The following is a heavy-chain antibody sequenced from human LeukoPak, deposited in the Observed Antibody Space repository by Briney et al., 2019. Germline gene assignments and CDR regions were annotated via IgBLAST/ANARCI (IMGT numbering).Heavy chain of an antibody. CDR3: ARRYYDILTGLWYAFDI. CDR2: IDPSDSYT. Sequence: GESLKISCKGSGYSFTGYWISWVRHIPGKGLEWGGRIDPSDSYTNYSPSFQGHVTISADKSISTAYLQWSSLKASDTAMYYCARRYYDILTGLWYAFDIWGQGTMVTVSS. V-gene: IGHV5-10-1*01. CDR1: GYSFTGYW. D-gene: IGHD3-9*01. J-gene: IGHJ3*02.